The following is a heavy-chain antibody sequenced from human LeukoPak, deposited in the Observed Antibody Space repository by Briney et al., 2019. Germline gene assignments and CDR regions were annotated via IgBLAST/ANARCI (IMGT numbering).Heavy chain of an antibody. J-gene: IGHJ6*04. CDR1: GGTFSDYA. V-gene: IGHV1-69*10. CDR3: AGIPVFGVVLHQVPV. Sequence: ASVKVSCEASGGTFSDYAYNWVRQAPGQGLEWISGFIRILGTANSTQNFQDRVTITADISTNTAYLELTSLRSEDTAVYFCAGIPVFGVVLHQVPVWGKGTTVTVSS. CDR2: FIRILGTA. D-gene: IGHD3-3*01.